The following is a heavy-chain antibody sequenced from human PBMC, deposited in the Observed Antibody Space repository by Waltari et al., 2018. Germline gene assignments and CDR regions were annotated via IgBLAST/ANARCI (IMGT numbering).Heavy chain of an antibody. D-gene: IGHD3-3*02. J-gene: IGHJ5*02. CDR2: IYTRGST. CDR1: GDSISSGSYH. V-gene: IGHV4-61*02. CDR3: ARDLSPPNWFDP. Sequence: QLQLQESGPGLVKPSQTLSLTCTVSGDSISSGSYHWSWIRQPAGKGLEWIGRIYTRGSTNYNPSLKSRVTMSIDTSGNHFSLKRSSVTAADTAVYYWARDLSPPNWFDPWGQGTLVTVSS.